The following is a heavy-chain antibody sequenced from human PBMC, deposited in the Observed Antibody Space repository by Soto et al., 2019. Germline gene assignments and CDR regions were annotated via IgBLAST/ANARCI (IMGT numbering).Heavy chain of an antibody. V-gene: IGHV1-69*13. CDR2: IIPIFGTA. J-gene: IGHJ6*02. D-gene: IGHD2-8*01. CDR1: GGTFSSYA. Sequence: SVKVSCKASGGTFSSYAISWVRQAPGQGLEWMGGIIPIFGTANYAQKFQGRVTITADESTSTAYMELSSLRSEDTAVYYCARDRGYCTNGVCSRSGMDVWGQGTTVTVSS. CDR3: ARDRGYCTNGVCSRSGMDV.